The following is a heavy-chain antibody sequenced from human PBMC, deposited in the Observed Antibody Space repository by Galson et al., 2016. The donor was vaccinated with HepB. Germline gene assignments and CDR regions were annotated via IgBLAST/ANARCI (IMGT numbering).Heavy chain of an antibody. CDR3: VNRAEYSGRDNGFQY. V-gene: IGHV3-23*01. CDR1: GFTFSTYA. Sequence: SLRLSCAGSGFTFSTYAMSWVRQAPGKGLEWVSGISHDSGSEFYGDSVKGRFTSYRDNSKNTVYLELNSLTAEDTAIDYCVNRAEYSGRDNGFQYWGRGTLVTVSS. J-gene: IGHJ4*02. CDR2: ISHDSGSE. D-gene: IGHD5-12*01.